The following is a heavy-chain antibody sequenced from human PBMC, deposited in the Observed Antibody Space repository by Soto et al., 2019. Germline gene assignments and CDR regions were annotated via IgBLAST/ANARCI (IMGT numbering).Heavy chain of an antibody. CDR2: INPNGGGT. V-gene: IGHV1-2*04. CDR1: GYTFTGYY. CDR3: AREDLIKDTAMVNRRWYYYGMDV. D-gene: IGHD5-18*01. J-gene: IGHJ6*02. Sequence: ASVKVSCKASGYTFTGYYMHWVRQAPGQGLEWMGWINPNGGGTNYAQKFQGWVTMTRDTSISTAYMELSRLRSDDTAVYYCAREDLIKDTAMVNRRWYYYGMDVWGQGTTVTVSS.